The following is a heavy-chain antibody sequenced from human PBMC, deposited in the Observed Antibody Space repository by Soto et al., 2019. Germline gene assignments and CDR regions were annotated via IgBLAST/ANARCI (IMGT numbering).Heavy chain of an antibody. D-gene: IGHD5-18*01. CDR2: IHGDGGKI. CDR3: ARDFYGGYKYGTGDY. Sequence: PGGSLRLSCAASGFMFSAYWMSWVRQAPGKGLEWVANIHGDGGKIYYVDSVKGRFTISRDNAKRSLYLQMNSLRAEDTAVYYCARDFYGGYKYGTGDYWGKGALVTVSS. CDR1: GFMFSAYW. J-gene: IGHJ4*02. V-gene: IGHV3-7*01.